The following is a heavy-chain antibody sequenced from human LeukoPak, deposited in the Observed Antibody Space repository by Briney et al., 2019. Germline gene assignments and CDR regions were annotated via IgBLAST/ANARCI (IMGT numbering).Heavy chain of an antibody. Sequence: GGSLRLSCAASGLTFSSYAMSWVRQAPGKGLEWVSAISGSGGSTYYADSVKGRFTISRDNSKNTLYLQMNSLRAEDTAVYYCAKKDPDGGPIVVVPGGYWGQGTLVTVSS. V-gene: IGHV3-23*01. J-gene: IGHJ4*02. CDR2: ISGSGGST. CDR1: GLTFSSYA. CDR3: AKKDPDGGPIVVVPGGY. D-gene: IGHD2-2*01.